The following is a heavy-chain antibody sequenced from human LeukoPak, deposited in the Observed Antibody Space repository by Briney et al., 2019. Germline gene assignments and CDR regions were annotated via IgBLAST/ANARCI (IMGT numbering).Heavy chain of an antibody. D-gene: IGHD6-19*01. CDR3: ARHVEIAVAGPTDY. Sequence: SETLSLTCSVSGGSISSSRDYWGWIRQPPGKGLEWIGSIYYSGSTYYNPSLKSRVTISVDTSKNQFPLKLSAVTAADTAVYYCARHVEIAVAGPTDYWGQGTLVTVSS. CDR2: IYYSGST. CDR1: GGSISSSRDY. J-gene: IGHJ4*02. V-gene: IGHV4-39*01.